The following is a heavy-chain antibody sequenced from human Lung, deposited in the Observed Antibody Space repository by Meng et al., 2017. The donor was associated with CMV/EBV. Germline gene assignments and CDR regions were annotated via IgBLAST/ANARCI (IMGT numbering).Heavy chain of an antibody. J-gene: IGHJ5*01. CDR1: GGSISSSQW. D-gene: IGHD2-21*01. CDR2: ILQSGTT. V-gene: IGHV4-4*02. CDR3: ARAESSYIDVSAYYPDDFDT. Sequence: SXTLSLXCTVSGGSISSSQWWNWVRQPPGKGLEWIAAILQSGTTNYNTALKGRVIMSVDKSKNQFSLSLTSVTAEDTDVYFCARAESSYIDVSAYYPDDFDTWGQGTVVTVSS.